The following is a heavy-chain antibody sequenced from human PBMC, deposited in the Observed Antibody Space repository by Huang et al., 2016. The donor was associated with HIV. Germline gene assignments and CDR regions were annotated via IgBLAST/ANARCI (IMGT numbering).Heavy chain of an antibody. J-gene: IGHJ4*02. CDR2: ISSSGGNI. CDR3: VRDAGGKNF. D-gene: IGHD1-26*01. Sequence: VQLVESGGGLVRPGGSLRLSCAASGFSFDSYSMTWVRQAPGKTLEWLAYISSSGGNIYDADSVKGRFTISRDNARNSLFLQLSSLRVEDTAVYHCVRDAGGKNFWGQGTLVSVSS. V-gene: IGHV3-48*01. CDR1: GFSFDSYS.